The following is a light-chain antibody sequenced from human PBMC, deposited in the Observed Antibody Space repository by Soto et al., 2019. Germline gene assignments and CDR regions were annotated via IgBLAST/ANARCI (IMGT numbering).Light chain of an antibody. J-gene: IGKJ1*01. CDR3: QQTYSLPWT. CDR1: QSISAH. Sequence: DIQMTQSPSSLSASVGDRVTITCRASQSISAHLNWYQQKPGKAPDLLIYGASSLHSGVPSRFSGGGSETVFTLTIRHLQPEDFATYYCQQTYSLPWTFGQGTKVEIK. CDR2: GAS. V-gene: IGKV1-39*01.